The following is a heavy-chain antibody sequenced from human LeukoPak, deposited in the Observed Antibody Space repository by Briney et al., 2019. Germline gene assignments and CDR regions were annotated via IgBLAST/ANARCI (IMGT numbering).Heavy chain of an antibody. CDR3: ARAAAGYYHYYMGD. CDR2: MNPNSGDT. D-gene: IGHD6-13*01. CDR1: GYTFTSYD. Sequence: EASVKVSCKASGYTFTSYDINWVRQATGQGLEWMGWMNPNSGDTGYGQKFQGRVTITRNTSISTAYMELSSLRSEDTAVYYCARAAAGYYHYYMGDWGKGTTVTVSS. J-gene: IGHJ6*03. V-gene: IGHV1-8*03.